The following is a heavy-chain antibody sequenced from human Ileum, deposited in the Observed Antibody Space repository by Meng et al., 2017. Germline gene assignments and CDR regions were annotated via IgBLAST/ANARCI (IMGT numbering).Heavy chain of an antibody. CDR3: ARVRCASVSCYGDSYFDY. CDR1: GGSISISNW. J-gene: IGHJ4*02. D-gene: IGHD2-15*01. CDR2: IYHTGGT. V-gene: IGHV4-4*02. Sequence: QVQLQESGPGLVKPSATLPLTCPVSGGSISISNWWTWVRQPPGKGLEWIGEIYHTGGTNYNPSLKRRVTISVDKSKNQFSLEVTSVTAADTAVYYCARVRCASVSCYGDSYFDYWGQGILVTVSS.